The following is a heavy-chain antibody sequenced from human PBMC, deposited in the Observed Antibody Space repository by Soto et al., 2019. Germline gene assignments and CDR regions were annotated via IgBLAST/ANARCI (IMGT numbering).Heavy chain of an antibody. D-gene: IGHD1-26*01. Sequence: QVQLVQSGAEVKKPGASVKVSCKASGYTFTSYGISWVRQAPGQGLEWMGWISAYNGNTNYAQKLQGRVTMTTDTSTSTAYMERRSLRSDDTAVYYCARFSRERGNYYYGMDVWGQGTTVTVSS. CDR2: ISAYNGNT. CDR3: ARFSRERGNYYYGMDV. J-gene: IGHJ6*02. CDR1: GYTFTSYG. V-gene: IGHV1-18*01.